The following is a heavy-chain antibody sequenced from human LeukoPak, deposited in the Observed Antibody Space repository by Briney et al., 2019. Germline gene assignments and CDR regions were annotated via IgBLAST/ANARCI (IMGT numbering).Heavy chain of an antibody. CDR1: GFTFSSYG. J-gene: IGHJ4*02. D-gene: IGHD1-7*01. CDR2: IRYDGSNK. Sequence: GGSLRLSCAASGFTFSSYGMHWVRQAPGKGLEWVAFIRYDGSNKYYADSVKGRFTISRDNSKNTLYLQMNSLRTEDTAIYYCVRDINWNYFFDYWGLGILVTVSS. V-gene: IGHV3-30*02. CDR3: VRDINWNYFFDY.